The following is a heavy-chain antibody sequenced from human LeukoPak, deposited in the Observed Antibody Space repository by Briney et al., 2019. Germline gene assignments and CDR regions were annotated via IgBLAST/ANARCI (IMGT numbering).Heavy chain of an antibody. V-gene: IGHV3-30*02. CDR3: AKIVPAAINYFDY. J-gene: IGHJ4*02. Sequence: PGGSLRLSCAASGFTFSSYGMHWVRQAPGKGLEWVAFIRYDGSNKYYADSVKGRFTISRDNSKNTLYLQMNSLRAEDTAVYYCAKIVPAAINYFDYWGQGTLVTVSS. D-gene: IGHD2-2*02. CDR1: GFTFSSYG. CDR2: IRYDGSNK.